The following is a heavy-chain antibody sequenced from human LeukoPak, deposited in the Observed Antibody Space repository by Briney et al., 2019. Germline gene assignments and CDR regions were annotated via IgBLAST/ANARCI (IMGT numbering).Heavy chain of an antibody. CDR3: AKSPYYDSSGDAFEI. Sequence: PGGSLRLSCAASGFTFSSYSMNWVRQAPGKAPEWVSAISASLSNTYYADSVKGRFTISRDNSENTLYLQMDSLRAEDTAVYYCAKSPYYDSSGDAFEIWGQGTMVTVSS. CDR2: ISASLSNT. CDR1: GFTFSSYS. V-gene: IGHV3-23*01. D-gene: IGHD3-22*01. J-gene: IGHJ3*02.